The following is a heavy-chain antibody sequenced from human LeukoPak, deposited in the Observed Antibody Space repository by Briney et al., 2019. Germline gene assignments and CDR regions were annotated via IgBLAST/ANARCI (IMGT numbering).Heavy chain of an antibody. D-gene: IGHD6-6*01. CDR1: GFNLHLHA. V-gene: IGHV3-23*01. Sequence: GGSLRLSCAASGFNLHLHAMSWVRQAPGKGLEWVSAISGSGGSTYYADSVKGRFTISRDNSKNTLYLQMNSLRAEDTAVYYCAKDQGAAARPDWYFDLWGRGTLVTVSS. CDR2: ISGSGGST. J-gene: IGHJ2*01. CDR3: AKDQGAAARPDWYFDL.